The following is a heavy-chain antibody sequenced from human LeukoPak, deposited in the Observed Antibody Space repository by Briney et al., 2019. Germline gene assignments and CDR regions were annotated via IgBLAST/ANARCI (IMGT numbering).Heavy chain of an antibody. Sequence: ASVKVSFKASGYTFTGYYMHWVRQAPGQGLEWMGWISAYNGNTYYAPNLQGRVTMTTDTSTSTAYMELRSLRSDDMAVYYCARDNLAAIAGWGLDYWGQGTLVTVSS. J-gene: IGHJ4*02. D-gene: IGHD2-15*01. V-gene: IGHV1-18*03. CDR3: ARDNLAAIAGWGLDY. CDR1: GYTFTGYY. CDR2: ISAYNGNT.